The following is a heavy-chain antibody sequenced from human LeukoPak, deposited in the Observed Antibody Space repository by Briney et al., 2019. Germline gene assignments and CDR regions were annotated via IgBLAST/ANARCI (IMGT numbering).Heavy chain of an antibody. V-gene: IGHV3-20*04. CDR1: GFTFSSCG. CDR2: INWNGGSR. Sequence: PGGSLRLSCAASGFTFSSCGMSWVRQAPGKGLEWVSGINWNGGSRGYADSVKGRFTISRDNAKNSLYLQMNSLRAEDTALYYCARSRHSYDSTGFPHYWGQGTLVTVSS. J-gene: IGHJ4*02. D-gene: IGHD3-22*01. CDR3: ARSRHSYDSTGFPHY.